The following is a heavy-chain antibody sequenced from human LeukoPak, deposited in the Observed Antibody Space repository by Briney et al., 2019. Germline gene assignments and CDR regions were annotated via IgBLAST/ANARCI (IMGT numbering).Heavy chain of an antibody. CDR3: ARTGAGYSYGYLFWDY. CDR2: ISSRGSTI. V-gene: IGHV3-48*03. Sequence: GGSLRLSCAASGFTFSSYEMNWVRQAPGKGLEWVSYISSRGSTIYYADSVKGRFTISRDNAKNSLYLQMNSLRAEDTAVYYCARTGAGYSYGYLFWDYWGQGTLVTVSS. D-gene: IGHD5-18*01. CDR1: GFTFSSYE. J-gene: IGHJ4*02.